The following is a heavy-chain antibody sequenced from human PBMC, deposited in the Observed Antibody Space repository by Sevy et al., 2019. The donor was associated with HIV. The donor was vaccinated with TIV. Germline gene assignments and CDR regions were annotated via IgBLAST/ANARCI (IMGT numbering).Heavy chain of an antibody. J-gene: IGHJ6*02. CDR3: ARVEEELRGYYYGMDD. CDR2: IGGGVDIK. Sequence: GGSLRLSCVASGFTFSSYAMSWVRQAPGKGLKWVSAIGGGVDIKYYADFVKGRFTISRDNSKNTLYLQMNSLRAEDTAVYYCARVEEELRGYYYGMDDWGQGTTVTVSS. D-gene: IGHD1-7*01. CDR1: GFTFSSYA. V-gene: IGHV3-23*01.